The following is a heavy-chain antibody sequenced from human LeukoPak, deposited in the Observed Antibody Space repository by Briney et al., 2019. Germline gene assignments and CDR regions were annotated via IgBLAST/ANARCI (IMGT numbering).Heavy chain of an antibody. J-gene: IGHJ4*02. CDR2: IIPIFGTA. CDR3: ARAPNWGVFDY. Sequence: SVKVSCKASGGTXSSYAISGVRQAPGQGLEWMGGIIPIFGTANYAQKFQGRVTITADESTSTAYMGLSSLRSEDTAVYYCARAPNWGVFDYWGQGTLVTVSS. D-gene: IGHD7-27*01. V-gene: IGHV1-69*13. CDR1: GGTXSSYA.